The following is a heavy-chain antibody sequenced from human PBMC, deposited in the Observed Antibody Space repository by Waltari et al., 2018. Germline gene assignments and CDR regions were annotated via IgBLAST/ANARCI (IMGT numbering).Heavy chain of an antibody. Sequence: QVQLVQSGAAVKKPGASVKVSCKASGYTFTGYYMHWVRQAPGQGLEWMGWIDPKSGGTNYAQKFQGRVTMTRDTSISTAYMELSRLRSDDTAVYYCAGGGGYSFGYRVFDYWGQGTLVTVSS. D-gene: IGHD5-18*01. CDR3: AGGGGYSFGYRVFDY. CDR1: GYTFTGYY. CDR2: IDPKSGGT. J-gene: IGHJ4*02. V-gene: IGHV1-2*02.